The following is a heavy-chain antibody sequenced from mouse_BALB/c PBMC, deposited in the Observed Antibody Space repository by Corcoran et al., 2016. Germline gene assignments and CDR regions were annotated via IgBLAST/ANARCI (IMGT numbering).Heavy chain of an antibody. J-gene: IGHJ4*01. D-gene: IGHD2-3*01. CDR2: INPDSSTI. V-gene: IGHV4-1*02. CDR3: ARWLLRAMDY. CDR1: GFDFSRYW. Sequence: EVKLLESGGGLVQPGGSLKLSCAASGFDFSRYWMSWVRQAPGKGLEWIGEINPDSSTINYKPSLKDKFIISRDNAKNTLYLQMSKVRSEDTALYYCARWLLRAMDYWGQGTSVTVSS.